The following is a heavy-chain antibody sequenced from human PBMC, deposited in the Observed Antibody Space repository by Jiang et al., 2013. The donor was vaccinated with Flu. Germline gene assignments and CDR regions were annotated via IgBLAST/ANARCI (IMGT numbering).Heavy chain of an antibody. D-gene: IGHD3-10*01. Sequence: VQLVESGAEVKKPGESLRISCQGSGYSFTNYWINWVRQMPGKGLEWLGRIDPSDSYTNYSPSFQGHVTISANKSIGTAYLQWRSLKASDTAMYYCAKRFGDTSNAFDSWGQGTLVTVSS. J-gene: IGHJ4*02. CDR1: GYSFTNYW. CDR2: IDPSDSYT. CDR3: AKRFGDTSNAFDS. V-gene: IGHV5-10-1*03.